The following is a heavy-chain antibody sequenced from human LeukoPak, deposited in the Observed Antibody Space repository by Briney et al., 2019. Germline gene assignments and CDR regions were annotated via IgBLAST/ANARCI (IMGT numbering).Heavy chain of an antibody. CDR3: ARDVGGIDSFDY. Sequence: ASVKVSCKASGYTFTSYAMHWVRQAPGQGLEWMGWINAGNGNTEYSQKFQGRVTITRDTSASTAYMELSSLRSEDTAVYYCARDVGGIDSFDYWGQGTLVTVSS. CDR1: GYTFTSYA. CDR2: INAGNGNT. J-gene: IGHJ4*02. D-gene: IGHD3-10*01. V-gene: IGHV1-3*01.